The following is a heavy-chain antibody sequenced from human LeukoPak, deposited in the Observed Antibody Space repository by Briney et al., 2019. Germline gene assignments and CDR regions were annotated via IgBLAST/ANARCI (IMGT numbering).Heavy chain of an antibody. D-gene: IGHD6-19*01. CDR3: ARDRNSSGWYDY. J-gene: IGHJ4*02. V-gene: IGHV1-46*01. Sequence: ASVKVSCKASGYTFTSYYMHWVRQASGQGLEWMGIINPSGGSTSYAQKFQGRVTMTRDMSTSTVYMELSSLRSEDTAVYYCARDRNSSGWYDYWGQGTLVTVSS. CDR2: INPSGGST. CDR1: GYTFTSYY.